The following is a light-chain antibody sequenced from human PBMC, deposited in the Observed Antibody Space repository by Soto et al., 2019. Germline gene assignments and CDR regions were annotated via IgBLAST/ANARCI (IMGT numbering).Light chain of an antibody. CDR2: DSS. CDR1: QSLSSN. V-gene: IGKV3D-15*01. CDR3: PQYNDLPPLS. J-gene: IGKJ4*01. Sequence: EIVLTQSPATLSLSPGERATLSCSASQSLSSNFLAWYQQKPGQPPRLLIYDSSTRATGFPDRFSGSGSGTEFTLTIRNLQSEDFAVHYSPQYNDLPPLSCGGETKVDIK.